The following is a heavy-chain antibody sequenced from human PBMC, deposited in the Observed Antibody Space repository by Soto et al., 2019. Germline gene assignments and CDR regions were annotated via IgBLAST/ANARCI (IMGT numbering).Heavy chain of an antibody. Sequence: QVQLQESGPGLVKPSQTLSLTCTVSGGSISSNYYCWGWIRQSPDRGLEWIGHIDNGVTIYNTPSLASRITRSVDTCKTQFSLDLTSVTAADTAVYYCARGPSGDKVDYWGQGILVTVSS. CDR3: ARGPSGDKVDY. D-gene: IGHD7-27*01. CDR1: GGSISSNYYC. J-gene: IGHJ4*02. CDR2: IDNGVTI. V-gene: IGHV4-30-4*01.